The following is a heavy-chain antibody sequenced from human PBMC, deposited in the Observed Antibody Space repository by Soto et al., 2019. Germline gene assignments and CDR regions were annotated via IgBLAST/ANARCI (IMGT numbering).Heavy chain of an antibody. CDR1: GFTFSSYS. V-gene: IGHV3-48*01. CDR2: ISSSSSTI. CDR3: ARAGCSGGSCYDAFDI. J-gene: IGHJ3*02. D-gene: IGHD2-15*01. Sequence: GGSLRLSCAASGFTFSSYSMNWVRQAPGKGLEWVSYISSSSSTIYYADSVKGRFTISRDNAKNSLYLQMNSLRAEDTVVYYCARAGCSGGSCYDAFDIWGQGTMVTVSS.